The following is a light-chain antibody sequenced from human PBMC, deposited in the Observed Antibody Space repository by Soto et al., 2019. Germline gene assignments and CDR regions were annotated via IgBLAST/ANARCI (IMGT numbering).Light chain of an antibody. CDR3: CSYAGSVV. V-gene: IGLV2-23*01. CDR2: EGS. Sequence: QSALTQPASVSGSPGQSITISCTGASSDVGSYYLVSWYQQHPGKALKLLIYEGSRRPSGVSNRFSGSKSGNTASLTISGLQAEDEADYYCCSYAGSVVFGGGTKLTVL. CDR1: SSDVGSYYL. J-gene: IGLJ2*01.